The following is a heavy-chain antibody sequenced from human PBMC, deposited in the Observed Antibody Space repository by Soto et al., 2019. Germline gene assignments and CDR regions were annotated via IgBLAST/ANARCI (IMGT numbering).Heavy chain of an antibody. CDR1: GYTFTSYG. D-gene: IGHD2-15*01. J-gene: IGHJ5*02. V-gene: IGHV1-18*01. CDR3: ARYGGGQARFDH. CDR2: ISAYNGNT. Sequence: QVQLVQSGAEVKKPGASVKVSCKASGYTFTSYGISWVRQAPGQGLEWMGWISAYNGNTNYAQKLQGRVTMTTDTSKSTTYMELRSLRCDDTAVYSFARYGGGQARFDHWGQGTLVTVSS.